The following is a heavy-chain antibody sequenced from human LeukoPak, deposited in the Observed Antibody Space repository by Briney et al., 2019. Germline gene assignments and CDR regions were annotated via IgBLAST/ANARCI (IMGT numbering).Heavy chain of an antibody. CDR2: IYHSAST. D-gene: IGHD6-13*01. Sequence: KTSETLSLTCTVSGGSISSGGYYWSWIRQPPGKGLEWIGYIYHSASTYHNPSLKSRVTISVGRSNNQFSLKLSSVTAADTAVYYCVRSSSSWYDLHWFDPWGQGTLVTVSS. J-gene: IGHJ5*02. CDR3: VRSSSSWYDLHWFDP. CDR1: GGSISSGGYY. V-gene: IGHV4-30-2*01.